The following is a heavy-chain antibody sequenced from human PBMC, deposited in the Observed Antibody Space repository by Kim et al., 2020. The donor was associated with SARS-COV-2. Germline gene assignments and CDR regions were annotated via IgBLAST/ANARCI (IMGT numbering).Heavy chain of an antibody. CDR1: GYIFTAYY. D-gene: IGHD6-25*01. CDR3: ARADPLGSGFPYYFFDH. V-gene: IGHV1-2*02. CDR2: INSNNGVT. J-gene: IGHJ4*02. Sequence: ASVKVSCKASGYIFTAYYIYWLRQAPGQGLEWLGWINSNNGVTEYAQKFQDRVTMTTDTSVRTVYMELNSLRSDDTAVYYCARADPLGSGFPYYFFDHWGQGAPVTVSS.